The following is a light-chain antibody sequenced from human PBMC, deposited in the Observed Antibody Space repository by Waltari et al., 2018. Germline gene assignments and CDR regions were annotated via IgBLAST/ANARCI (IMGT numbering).Light chain of an antibody. CDR3: QQYDAYSRT. V-gene: IGKV1-5*03. J-gene: IGKJ1*01. CDR1: PDSRSW. CDR2: KAS. Sequence: DIQMTQSPSTLSASVGHRIPITCRARPDSRSWLAWYPQKPGKAPELLIYKASTLHGGVPSRFSGSGSGTEFTFTISSLQPDDFATYYCQQYDAYSRTFGQGTKVEVK.